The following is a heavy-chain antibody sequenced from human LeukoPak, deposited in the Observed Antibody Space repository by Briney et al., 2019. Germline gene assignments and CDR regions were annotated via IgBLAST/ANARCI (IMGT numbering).Heavy chain of an antibody. CDR2: IDSSGGYM. V-gene: IGHV3-21*01. J-gene: IGHJ6*03. Sequence: PGGSLRLSCEASGFTFNTYSMNWARQAPGKGLEWVSSIDSSGGYMFYADSVKGRFTISRDNAKNSLYLQMNSLRAEDTAVYYCARDLLGYNYHYMDVWGKGTTVTVSS. CDR1: GFTFNTYS. D-gene: IGHD3-22*01. CDR3: ARDLLGYNYHYMDV.